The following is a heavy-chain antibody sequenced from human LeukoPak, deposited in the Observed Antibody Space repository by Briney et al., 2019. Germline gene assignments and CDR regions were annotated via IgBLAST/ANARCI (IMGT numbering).Heavy chain of an antibody. Sequence: GESLKISCKSSGYSLTSYWIGWVRQMPGKGLEWIGIVYPATSDTTYSPSFQGQVTISADKSSSTAYLQWSSLKASDTAIYYCARPKTLGGYNYEFEFWGQGTLVTVSS. CDR1: GYSLTSYW. CDR3: ARPKTLGGYNYEFEF. V-gene: IGHV5-51*01. D-gene: IGHD5-18*01. J-gene: IGHJ4*02. CDR2: VYPATSDT.